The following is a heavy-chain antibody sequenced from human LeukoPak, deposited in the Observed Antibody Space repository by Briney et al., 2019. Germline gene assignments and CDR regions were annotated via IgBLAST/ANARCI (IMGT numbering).Heavy chain of an antibody. CDR2: IIPIFGTA. Sequence: SVKVSCKASGGTFSSYAISWVRQAPGQGLEWMGGIIPIFGTANYAQKFQGGVTITADESTSTAYMELSSLRSEDTAVYYCARGHYYYGSGSYYQIDYWGQGTLVTVSS. J-gene: IGHJ4*02. CDR3: ARGHYYYGSGSYYQIDY. D-gene: IGHD3-10*01. V-gene: IGHV1-69*13. CDR1: GGTFSSYA.